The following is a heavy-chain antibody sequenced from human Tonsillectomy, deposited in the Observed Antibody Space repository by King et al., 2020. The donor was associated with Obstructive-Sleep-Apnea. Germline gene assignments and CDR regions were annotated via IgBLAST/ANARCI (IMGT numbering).Heavy chain of an antibody. J-gene: IGHJ4*02. CDR2: ISWNSGNI. D-gene: IGHD6-13*01. CDR1: GFSFDDYA. V-gene: IGHV3-9*01. Sequence: DVQLVESGGGLVQPGRSLRLSCAASGFSFDDYAMHWVRQAPGKGLEWVSGISWNSGNIGYADSVKGRFTISRDNAKSSLYLQMNSLRAEDTALYSCVKDMTGYSSSWYANWGQGTLVTVSS. CDR3: VKDMTGYSSSWYAN.